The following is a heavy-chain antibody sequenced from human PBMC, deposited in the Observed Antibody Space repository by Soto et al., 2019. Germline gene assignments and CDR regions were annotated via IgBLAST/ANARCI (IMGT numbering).Heavy chain of an antibody. V-gene: IGHV3-11*01. Sequence: PGGSKRVRWAAAGGMCEDYDGRWISQEKGKGLEWVAYISNSGNNVYYADSVKGRFTISRDNADKSLYLQMNSLRADDTAVYSCVAAMSYGDPYFDHWGQGTLVTVSS. D-gene: IGHD2-2*01. CDR1: GGMCEDYD. CDR3: VAAMSYGDPYFDH. CDR2: ISNSGNNV. J-gene: IGHJ4*02.